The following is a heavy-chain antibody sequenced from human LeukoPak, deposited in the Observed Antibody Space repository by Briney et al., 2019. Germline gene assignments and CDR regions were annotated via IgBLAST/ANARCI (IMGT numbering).Heavy chain of an antibody. CDR2: IIPIFGTA. V-gene: IGHV1-69*01. J-gene: IGHJ4*02. D-gene: IGHD1-20*01. CDR3: ARDWGYNWNPKNDY. Sequence: GASVKVSCKASGGTFSSYAISWVRQAPGQGLEWMGGIIPIFGTANYAQKFQGRVTITADESTSTAYMELRSLRSDDTAVYYCARDWGYNWNPKNDYWGQGTLVTVSS. CDR1: GGTFSSYA.